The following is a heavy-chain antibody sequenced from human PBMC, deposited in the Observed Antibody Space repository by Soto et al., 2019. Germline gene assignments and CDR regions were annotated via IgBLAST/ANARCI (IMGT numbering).Heavy chain of an antibody. Sequence: GGSLRLSCAASGFTFSTYPMHWVRQAPGKGLEWVAVIWYDGSNKYYADSVKGRFTISRDNSKNTLYLQMNSLRAEDTAVYYCARRAYSSTYYFDYWGQGTLVTVSS. CDR2: IWYDGSNK. CDR3: ARRAYSSTYYFDY. D-gene: IGHD6-6*01. J-gene: IGHJ4*02. V-gene: IGHV3-33*08. CDR1: GFTFSTYP.